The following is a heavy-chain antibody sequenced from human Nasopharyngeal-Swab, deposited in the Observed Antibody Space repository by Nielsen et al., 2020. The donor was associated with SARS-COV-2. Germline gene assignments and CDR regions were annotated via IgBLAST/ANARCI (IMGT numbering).Heavy chain of an antibody. CDR3: ARGGYLEVPLIGMDV. V-gene: IGHV1-46*01. CDR2: INPSGGST. CDR1: GYTFTSYY. D-gene: IGHD5-12*01. Sequence: ASVKVSCKASGYTFTSYYMHWVRQAPGQGLEWMGIINPSGGSTSYAQKFQGRVTMTRDTSTSTVYMELSSLRSEDTAVYYCARGGYLEVPLIGMDVWGQGTTVTVSS. J-gene: IGHJ6*02.